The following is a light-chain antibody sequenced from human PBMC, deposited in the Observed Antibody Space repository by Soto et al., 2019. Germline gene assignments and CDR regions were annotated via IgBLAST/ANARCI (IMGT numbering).Light chain of an antibody. Sequence: QSVLTQPASVSGSPGQSITISCTGTSSDVGGYNYVSWYQQHPGKAPKLMIYEVSNRPSGVSNRFSGSKSGNTASLTISGLQAEDEADYYCSSYTSSSTLVFGPGTNVTVL. J-gene: IGLJ1*01. V-gene: IGLV2-14*01. CDR1: SSDVGGYNY. CDR2: EVS. CDR3: SSYTSSSTLV.